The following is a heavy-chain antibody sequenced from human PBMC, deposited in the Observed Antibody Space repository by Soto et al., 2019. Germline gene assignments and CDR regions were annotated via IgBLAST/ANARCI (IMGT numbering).Heavy chain of an antibody. J-gene: IGHJ4*02. CDR1: GASISGSDYY. V-gene: IGHV4-39*01. D-gene: IGHD2-15*01. CDR3: ANSQIGYNPHYSDH. Sequence: AETLSLTCAVSGASISGSDYYWAWLGQGPGKGAEWIGSVFYTGFTSYNPSLERRVSGAVDTSKRQFSLKLRGVTDAETAVDDCANSQIGYNPHYSDHGGEGDLANVS. CDR2: VFYTGFT.